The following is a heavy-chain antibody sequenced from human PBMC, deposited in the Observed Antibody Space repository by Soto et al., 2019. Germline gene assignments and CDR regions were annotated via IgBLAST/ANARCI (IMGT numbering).Heavy chain of an antibody. CDR3: ARDHTYYYDSSGYYSY. CDR1: GFTFSSYG. J-gene: IGHJ4*02. CDR2: IWYDGSNK. Sequence: QVQLVESGGGVVQPGRSLRLSCAASGFTFSSYGMHWVRQAPGKGLEWVAVIWYDGSNKYYADSVKGRFTISRDNSKNTLYLQMNSLRAEVTAVYYCARDHTYYYDSSGYYSYWGQGTLVTVSS. V-gene: IGHV3-33*01. D-gene: IGHD3-22*01.